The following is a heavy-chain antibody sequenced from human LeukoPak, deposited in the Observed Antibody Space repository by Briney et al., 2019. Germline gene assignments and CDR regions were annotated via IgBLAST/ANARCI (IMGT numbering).Heavy chain of an antibody. CDR1: GFTFSSYA. V-gene: IGHV3-23*01. CDR2: ISGSGGST. Sequence: PGGSLRLSCAASGFTFSSYAMSWVRQAPGKGLEWVSAISGSGGSTYYADSVKGRFTISRDNSKNTLYLQMNSLRAEDTAVYYCAKDLETYGSGGYCAFDIWGQGTMVTVSS. CDR3: AKDLETYGSGGYCAFDI. J-gene: IGHJ3*02. D-gene: IGHD3-10*01.